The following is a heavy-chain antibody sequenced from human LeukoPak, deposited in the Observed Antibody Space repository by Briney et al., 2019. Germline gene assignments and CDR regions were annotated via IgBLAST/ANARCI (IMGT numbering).Heavy chain of an antibody. CDR2: INHSGST. CDR3: ARELRYDNSDSGAF. J-gene: IGHJ3*01. CDR1: GGSFSGYY. Sequence: SETLSLTCAVYGGSFSGYYWSWIRQPPGKGLEWIGEINHSGSTNYNPSLKSRVTISVDTSKNQFSLRLSSVTAADTAVYYCARELRYDNSDSGAFWGQGTVVTVSS. D-gene: IGHD3-22*01. V-gene: IGHV4-34*01.